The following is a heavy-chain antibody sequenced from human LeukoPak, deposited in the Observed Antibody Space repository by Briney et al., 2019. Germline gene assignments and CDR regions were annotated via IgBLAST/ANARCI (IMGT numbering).Heavy chain of an antibody. CDR2: IRYDGSNK. D-gene: IGHD1-1*01. J-gene: IGHJ6*03. V-gene: IGHV3-30*02. CDR3: AKEYGYDYNYFYSMDV. CDR1: GFTFSSYG. Sequence: GGSLRLSWAAAGFTFSSYGIDWVRQAPGKGLEWVAFIRYDGSNKYHADSVKGRFTISRVNSKNTVYLQMNSLRAEDTAVYFCAKEYGYDYNYFYSMDVWGKGTTVTISS.